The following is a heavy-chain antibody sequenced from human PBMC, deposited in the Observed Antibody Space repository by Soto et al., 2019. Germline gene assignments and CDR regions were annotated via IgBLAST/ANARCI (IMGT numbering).Heavy chain of an antibody. D-gene: IGHD6-6*01. V-gene: IGHV4-39*01. CDR3: AADGEQLVDWFDP. CDR2: IYYSGST. Sequence: SETLSLTCTVSGGSISSSSYYWGWIRQPPGKGLEWIGSIYYSGSTYYNPSLKSRVTISVGTSKNQFSRKLSSVTAADTAVYYCAADGEQLVDWFDPWGQGTLVTVSS. CDR1: GGSISSSSYY. J-gene: IGHJ5*02.